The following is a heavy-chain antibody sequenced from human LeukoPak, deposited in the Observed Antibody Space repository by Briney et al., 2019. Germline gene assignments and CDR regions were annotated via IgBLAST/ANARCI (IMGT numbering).Heavy chain of an antibody. Sequence: ASETLSLTRTVSGGSISSYYWSWIRQPPGKGLEWIGYFSYSGSTNYTPSLKSRVTISIDTSKNQFSLKLSSATAADTAMYYCARGPMDSGYTYFDYWGQGTLVTVSS. CDR1: GGSISSYY. CDR2: FSYSGST. V-gene: IGHV4-59*01. J-gene: IGHJ4*02. D-gene: IGHD5-12*01. CDR3: ARGPMDSGYTYFDY.